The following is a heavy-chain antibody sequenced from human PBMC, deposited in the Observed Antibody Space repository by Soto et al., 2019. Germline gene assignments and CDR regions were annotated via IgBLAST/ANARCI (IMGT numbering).Heavy chain of an antibody. D-gene: IGHD6-19*01. J-gene: IGHJ4*02. CDR2: ISGSGGST. V-gene: IGHV3-23*01. CDR3: AIGAKGSSGWYDYFDY. CDR1: GFTFSSYA. Sequence: EVQLLESGGGLVQPGGSLRLSCAASGFTFSSYAMSWVRQAPGKGLEWVSAISGSGGSTYYADSVKGRFTISRDNSKNTLYLQMNSLRAEDMAVYYCAIGAKGSSGWYDYFDYWGQGTLVTVSS.